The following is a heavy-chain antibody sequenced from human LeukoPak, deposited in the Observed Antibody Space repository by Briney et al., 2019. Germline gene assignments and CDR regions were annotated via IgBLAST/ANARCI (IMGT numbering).Heavy chain of an antibody. CDR2: ISGSGGST. V-gene: IGHV3-23*01. CDR1: GFTFSSYW. CDR3: ARGDSGSYRY. J-gene: IGHJ4*02. Sequence: GGSLRLSCAASGFTFSSYWMSWVRQAPGKGLEWVSAISGSGGSTYYADSVKGRFTISTDNAKNSLYLQMNSLRAEDTAVYYCARGDSGSYRYWGQGTLVTVSS. D-gene: IGHD1-26*01.